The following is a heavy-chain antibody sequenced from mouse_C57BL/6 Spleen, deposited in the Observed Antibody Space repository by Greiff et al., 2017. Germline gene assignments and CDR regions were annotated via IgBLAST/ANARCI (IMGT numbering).Heavy chain of an antibody. CDR3: ARRGHYDYDGFAY. V-gene: IGHV1-61*01. J-gene: IGHJ3*01. CDR2: IYPSDSET. CDR1: GYTFTSYW. D-gene: IGHD2-4*01. Sequence: QVQLQQPGAELVKPGASVKLSCKASGYTFTSYWMHWVKQRPGQGLEWIGNIYPSDSETHYNQKFKDKATLTVDKSSSTAYMQLSSLTSEDSAVYYCARRGHYDYDGFAYWGQGTLVTVSA.